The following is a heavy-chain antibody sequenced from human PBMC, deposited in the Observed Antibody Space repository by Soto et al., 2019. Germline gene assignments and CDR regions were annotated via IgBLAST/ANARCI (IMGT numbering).Heavy chain of an antibody. CDR2: IYYRGRT. D-gene: IGHD4-17*01. J-gene: IGHJ4*02. V-gene: IGHV4-30-4*01. CDR1: GGSISSGDYY. Sequence: QVQLQESGPGLVKPSQTLSLTCTVSGGSISSGDYYWAWIRQPPGKGLEWIGHIYYRGRTYYNPSLKSRVTISVDTSKNQFSLNLNSVTASDTAVYFCARTYGSDYFDSWGQGTLVTVSS. CDR3: ARTYGSDYFDS.